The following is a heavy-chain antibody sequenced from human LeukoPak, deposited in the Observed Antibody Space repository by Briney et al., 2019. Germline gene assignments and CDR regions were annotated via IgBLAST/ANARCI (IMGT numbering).Heavy chain of an antibody. J-gene: IGHJ3*02. CDR3: ARPGDWDAFDI. V-gene: IGHV3-7*01. Sequence: GGSLRLSCAASGFTFSSYWMRWVRQAPGKGLEWVANIKQDGSEKYYVDSVKGRFTISRDNAKNSLYLQVNSLRADDTAVYYCARPGDWDAFDIWGQGTMVTVSS. D-gene: IGHD2-21*02. CDR2: IKQDGSEK. CDR1: GFTFSSYW.